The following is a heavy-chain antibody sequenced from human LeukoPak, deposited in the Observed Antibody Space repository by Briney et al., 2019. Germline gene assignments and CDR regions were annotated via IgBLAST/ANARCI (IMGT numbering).Heavy chain of an antibody. CDR2: ITSGGVNT. J-gene: IGHJ4*02. CDR3: AREDSYYYGSGSYPFDY. D-gene: IGHD3-10*01. CDR1: GFTFSSYT. Sequence: GGSLRLSCAASGFTFSSYTMNWVRQAPGKGLEWVSSITSGGVNTYYADSVKGRFTISRDNAKNSLYLQMNSLRAEDTAVYYCAREDSYYYGSGSYPFDYWGQGTLVTVSS. V-gene: IGHV3-21*01.